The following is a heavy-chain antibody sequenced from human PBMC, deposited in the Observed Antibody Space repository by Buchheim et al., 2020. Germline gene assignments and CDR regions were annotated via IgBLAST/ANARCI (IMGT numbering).Heavy chain of an antibody. V-gene: IGHV1-46*01. CDR3: ARADDQEFDL. J-gene: IGHJ5*02. Sequence: QVQLVQSGTEVKKPGASVKVSCEASGFTSTDYYIHWVRQAPGQGLEWMGIINPSGDSANYTQKFQGRVTMTRATSSSTVFMELSSLRSEDTGIYFCARADDQEFDLWGQGTL. CDR1: GFTSTDYY. CDR2: INPSGDSA.